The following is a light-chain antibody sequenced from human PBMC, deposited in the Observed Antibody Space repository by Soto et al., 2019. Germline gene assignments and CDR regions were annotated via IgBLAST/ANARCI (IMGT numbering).Light chain of an antibody. CDR2: DAS. CDR3: QQYNSYSQT. Sequence: DIQMTQSPSTLSASVGDRVTITCRASQSISSWLAWYQQKPGKAPKLLIYDASSLESGVPSRCSGSGSGTEFTLTISSLQPDDFETYYCQQYNSYSQTFGQGTKVEIK. V-gene: IGKV1-5*01. J-gene: IGKJ1*01. CDR1: QSISSW.